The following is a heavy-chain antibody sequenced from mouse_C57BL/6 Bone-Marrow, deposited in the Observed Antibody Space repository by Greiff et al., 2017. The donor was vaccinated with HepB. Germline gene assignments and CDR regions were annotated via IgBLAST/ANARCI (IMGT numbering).Heavy chain of an antibody. Sequence: EVKLQESGPELVKPGASVKMSCKASGYTFTDYNMPWVKQSHGKSLEWIGYINPNNGGTSYNQKFKGKATLTVNKSSSTAYMELRSLTSEDAAVYYCALIYDGYWGYFDYWGQGTTLTVSS. J-gene: IGHJ2*01. D-gene: IGHD2-3*01. CDR3: ALIYDGYWGYFDY. CDR1: GYTFTDYN. V-gene: IGHV1-22*01. CDR2: INPNNGGT.